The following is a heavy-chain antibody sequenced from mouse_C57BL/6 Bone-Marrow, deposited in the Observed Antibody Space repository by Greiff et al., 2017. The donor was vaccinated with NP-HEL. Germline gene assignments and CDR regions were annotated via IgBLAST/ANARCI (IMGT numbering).Heavy chain of an antibody. J-gene: IGHJ1*03. D-gene: IGHD1-1*01. CDR2: IWTGGGT. CDR1: GFSLTSYA. V-gene: IGHV2-9-1*01. CDR3: ARGDYGSSYGWYFDV. Sequence: VKLVESGPGLVAPSQSLSITCTVSGFSLTSYAISWVRQPPGKGLEWLGVIWTGGGTNYNSALKSRLSISKDNSKSQVFLKMNSLQTDDTARYYCARGDYGSSYGWYFDVWGTGTTVTVSS.